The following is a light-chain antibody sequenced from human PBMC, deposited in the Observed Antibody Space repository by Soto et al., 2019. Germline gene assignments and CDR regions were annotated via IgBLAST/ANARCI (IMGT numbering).Light chain of an antibody. Sequence: DIQMTQSPSTLSASVGDRVTITCRASQSISSWLAWYQQKPGKAPKLLIYKASSLESGVPSRFSGSGSGTEFTLTISSLQPDDFETYYCQQYNSYYRTFGQGTKVDIX. CDR2: KAS. CDR3: QQYNSYYRT. CDR1: QSISSW. V-gene: IGKV1-5*03. J-gene: IGKJ1*01.